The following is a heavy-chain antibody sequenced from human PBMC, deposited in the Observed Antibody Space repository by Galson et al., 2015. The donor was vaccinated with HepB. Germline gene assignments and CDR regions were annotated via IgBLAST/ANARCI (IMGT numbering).Heavy chain of an antibody. V-gene: IGHV6-1*01. CDR2: TYYRSKWYN. CDR1: GDSVSSNSAA. Sequence: CAISGDSVSSNSAAWNWIRQSPSRGLEWLGGTYYRSKWYNDYAVSVKSRITINPDTSKNQFSPQLNSVTPEDTAVYYCARANEWLYDYWGQGTLVTVSS. J-gene: IGHJ4*02. D-gene: IGHD6-19*01. CDR3: ARANEWLYDY.